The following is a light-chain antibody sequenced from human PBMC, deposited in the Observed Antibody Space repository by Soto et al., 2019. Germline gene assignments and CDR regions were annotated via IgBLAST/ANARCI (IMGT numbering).Light chain of an antibody. CDR3: QQYSAWLLT. CDR2: GAS. J-gene: IGKJ4*01. V-gene: IGKV3-15*01. CDR1: QTVSSI. Sequence: EIVMTQSPATLSVSPGERATLFCRASQTVSSIFLAWYQQKPGQAPRLLIHGASTRATGIPARFSGSGSGTEFTLTISSLQSEDFAVYYCQQYSAWLLTFGGGTKVEIK.